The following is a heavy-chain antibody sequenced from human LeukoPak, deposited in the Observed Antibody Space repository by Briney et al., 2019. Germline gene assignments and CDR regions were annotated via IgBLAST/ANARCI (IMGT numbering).Heavy chain of an antibody. J-gene: IGHJ4*02. Sequence: PGGSLRLSCAASGFTFSIYAMSWVRQAPGKGLEWVSAISGSGGSTYYADSVKGRFTISRDNSKNTLYLQMNSLRAEDTAVYYCAKFQSSSSYYYFDYWGQGTLVTVSS. CDR2: ISGSGGST. V-gene: IGHV3-23*01. D-gene: IGHD6-6*01. CDR3: AKFQSSSSYYYFDY. CDR1: GFTFSIYA.